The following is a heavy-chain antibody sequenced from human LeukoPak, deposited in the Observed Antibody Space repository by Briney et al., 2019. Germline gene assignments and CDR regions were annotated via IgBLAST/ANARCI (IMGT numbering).Heavy chain of an antibody. Sequence: PGGSLRLSCAASGFTFSSYGMHWVRQAPGKGLEWVAVIWYDGSNKYYADSVKGRFTISRDNSKNTLYLQVNSLRAEDTAVYYCARDSTTVTSRYFDYWGQGTLVTVSS. V-gene: IGHV3-33*01. J-gene: IGHJ4*02. D-gene: IGHD4-17*01. CDR1: GFTFSSYG. CDR3: ARDSTTVTSRYFDY. CDR2: IWYDGSNK.